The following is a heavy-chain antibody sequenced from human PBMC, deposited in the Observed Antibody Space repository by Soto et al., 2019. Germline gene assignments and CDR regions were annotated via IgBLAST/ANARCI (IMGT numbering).Heavy chain of an antibody. V-gene: IGHV1-18*01. J-gene: IGHJ4*02. CDR2: ISAYNGNT. D-gene: IGHD3-22*01. CDR3: ARPYDSSNSPRFDY. CDR1: GYRFTSYG. Sequence: ASVKVSCKASGYRFTSYGIIWVRQAPGQGLEWMGWISAYNGNTKYAQKFQGRVTMTTDTSTSTAYMELRSLRSDDTAVYYCARPYDSSNSPRFDYWGQGTLVTASS.